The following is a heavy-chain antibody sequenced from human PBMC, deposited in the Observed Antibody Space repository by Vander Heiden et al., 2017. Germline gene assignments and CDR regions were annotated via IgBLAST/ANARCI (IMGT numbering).Heavy chain of an antibody. CDR1: GLPFSSYT. CDR2: ISATGVTI. J-gene: IGHJ4*02. CDR3: ARDPKLYGAFGPYFDY. D-gene: IGHD2-15*01. V-gene: IGHV3-48*02. Sequence: EVQLVQSGGGLVQPGGSLSLSCGASGLPFSSYTMTWVRQTPGKGLEWISYISATGVTIYYSQSVEGRFTISRDNVKNSLYLQMNNLRDDDTGVYYCARDPKLYGAFGPYFDYWGQGVLVTVAS.